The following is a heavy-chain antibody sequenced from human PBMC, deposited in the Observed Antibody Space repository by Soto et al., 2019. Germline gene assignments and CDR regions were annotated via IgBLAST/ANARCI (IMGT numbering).Heavy chain of an antibody. CDR2: ISTTSGTI. CDR3: ARDLDCGDDCYSY. CDR1: GFSFSSYS. D-gene: IGHD2-21*02. V-gene: IGHV3-48*02. Sequence: EEQLVESGGGLVQPGGSLRLSCAASGFSFSSYSMNWVRQAPGKGLEWISYISTTSGTIFYADSVKGRFTISRDNAKNSLSLEMNTLRDEDTAVYYCARDLDCGDDCYSYWGQGTLVTVSS. J-gene: IGHJ4*02.